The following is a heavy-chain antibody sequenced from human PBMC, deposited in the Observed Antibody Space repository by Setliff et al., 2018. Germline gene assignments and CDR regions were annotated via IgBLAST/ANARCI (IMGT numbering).Heavy chain of an antibody. Sequence: SETLSLTCTVSDGSISNAYWSWIRQSPGKGLEWIGYIYDTGSTNSDPSLKSRVTMSVDTSKNQVSLKMTSVTAADTAVYYCARHGPTYYYSCMDVWGKGTTVTVSS. V-gene: IGHV4-59*08. J-gene: IGHJ6*03. CDR3: ARHGPTYYYSCMDV. CDR2: IYDTGST. D-gene: IGHD3-22*01. CDR1: DGSISNAY.